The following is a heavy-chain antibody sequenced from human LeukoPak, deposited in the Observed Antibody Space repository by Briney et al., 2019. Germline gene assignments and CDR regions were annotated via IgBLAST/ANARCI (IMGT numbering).Heavy chain of an antibody. Sequence: PSGTLSLTCTVSGGSISTSNWWSWVRPPPGKGLEWIGEVYHSGSTTYNSSLKSRLTMSIDKSKNHFSLNLSSVTAADTAVYYCARRYYGSGTNYFDYWGQGTLVTVSS. CDR3: ARRYYGSGTNYFDY. D-gene: IGHD3-10*01. CDR2: VYHSGST. J-gene: IGHJ4*02. V-gene: IGHV4-4*02. CDR1: GGSISTSNW.